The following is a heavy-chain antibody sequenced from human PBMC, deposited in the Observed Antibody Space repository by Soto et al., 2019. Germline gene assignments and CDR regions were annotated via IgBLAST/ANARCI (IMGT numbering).Heavy chain of an antibody. J-gene: IGHJ4*02. Sequence: EVQLVESGGGLVKPGGSLRLSCAASGFTFSSYSMNWVRQAPGKGLEWVSAISSSRSYIYYADSVKGRFTISRDNAKNSLYLQMNSLRAEDTAVYYCARDLALYGSGSYWVYWGQGTLVTVSS. D-gene: IGHD3-10*01. CDR2: ISSSRSYI. V-gene: IGHV3-21*01. CDR3: ARDLALYGSGSYWVY. CDR1: GFTFSSYS.